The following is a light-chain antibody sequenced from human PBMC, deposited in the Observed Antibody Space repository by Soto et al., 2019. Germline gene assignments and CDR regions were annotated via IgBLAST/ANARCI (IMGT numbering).Light chain of an antibody. Sequence: EIVLTQSPGTLSLSPGERATLSCRASQSVTNNYLAWYQQKPGQAPRLLIADASRRATGIPDRFSGSGSGTEFTLTISRLEPEDFAVYYCQQCAMSPLTFGQGNKVDIK. V-gene: IGKV3-20*01. CDR1: QSVTNNY. CDR2: DAS. J-gene: IGKJ1*01. CDR3: QQCAMSPLT.